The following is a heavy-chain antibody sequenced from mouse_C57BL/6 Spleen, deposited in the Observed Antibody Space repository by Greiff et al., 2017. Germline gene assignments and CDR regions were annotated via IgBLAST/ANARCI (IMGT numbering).Heavy chain of an antibody. V-gene: IGHV1-69*01. CDR2: IDPSDSYT. CDR1: GYTFTSYW. J-gene: IGHJ3*01. CDR3: ARTAQATLAY. Sequence: QVQLQQPGAELVMPGASVKLSCKASGYTFTSYWMHWVKQRPGQGLEWIGEIDPSDSYTNYNQKFKGKSTLTVDKSSSTTYMQLKSLTSEDSAVYYCARTAQATLAYWGQGTLVTVSA. D-gene: IGHD3-2*02.